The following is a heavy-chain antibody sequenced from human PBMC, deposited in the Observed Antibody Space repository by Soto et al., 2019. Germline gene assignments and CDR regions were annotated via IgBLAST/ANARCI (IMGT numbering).Heavy chain of an antibody. CDR3: ARGNSGALDI. CDR1: GYTFTTYS. CDR2: MNPLNGDT. V-gene: IGHV1-3*01. Sequence: QVQLVQSGAEVKKPGASVKVSCKASGYTFTTYSMHWVRQAPGQRLEWMGWMNPLNGDTKYSQRFQGRLTIIRDTSPSPAYTELSSLRSEDTAIYYGARGNSGALDIWGKGTMVTVSS. J-gene: IGHJ3*02. D-gene: IGHD6-19*01.